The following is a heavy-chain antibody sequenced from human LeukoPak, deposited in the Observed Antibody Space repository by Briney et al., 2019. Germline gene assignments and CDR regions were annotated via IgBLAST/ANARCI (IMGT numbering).Heavy chain of an antibody. Sequence: GALRLSCAASGFTFSNYGMHWVRQAPGKGLEWVAVISYDGSNKYYADSVKGRFTISRDNSKNTLYLQMNSLRAEDTAVYYCAKESFGVVNAYYFDYWGQGTLVTVSS. V-gene: IGHV3-30*18. D-gene: IGHD3-3*01. CDR3: AKESFGVVNAYYFDY. CDR1: GFTFSNYG. CDR2: ISYDGSNK. J-gene: IGHJ4*02.